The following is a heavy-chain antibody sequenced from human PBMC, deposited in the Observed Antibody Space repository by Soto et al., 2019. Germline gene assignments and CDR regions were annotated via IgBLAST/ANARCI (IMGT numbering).Heavy chain of an antibody. J-gene: IGHJ3*02. V-gene: IGHV4-4*02. Sequence: QVQLQESGPGLVKPSGTLSLTCAVSGDSISRSYWWSWVRQLPGKGLEWIGEIYHSGSTIYNPSLLSASTLSVDKSKTEFPLKMGSVTDADTAVFYCTGKFGQVLADVFDIWGQGTMVTVSS. CDR3: TGKFGQVLADVFDI. D-gene: IGHD3-3*02. CDR1: GDSISRSYW. CDR2: IYHSGST.